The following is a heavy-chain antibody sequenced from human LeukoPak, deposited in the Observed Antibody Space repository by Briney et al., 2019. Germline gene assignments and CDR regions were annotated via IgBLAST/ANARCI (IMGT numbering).Heavy chain of an antibody. Sequence: ASVKVSCKASGYTFTNYYMHWVRQAPGQGLEWMGIINPSGGSTNYAQMFQGRVTMTRDTSTSTVYMELSSLRCEDTAVYYCTRLVTETGSFFDYWGQGTLVTVSS. CDR2: INPSGGST. D-gene: IGHD1-26*01. V-gene: IGHV1-46*01. J-gene: IGHJ4*02. CDR3: TRLVTETGSFFDY. CDR1: GYTFTNYY.